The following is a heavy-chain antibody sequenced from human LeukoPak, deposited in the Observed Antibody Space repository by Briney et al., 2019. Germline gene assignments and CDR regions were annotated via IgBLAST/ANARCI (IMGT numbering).Heavy chain of an antibody. Sequence: SETLSLTCTVSGGSISSGDYYWSWIRQHPGKGLEWIGYIHYSGSTYYNPSLKSRVTTSVDTSKKQFFLKLSSVTAADTAVYYCARVGVAAKSSRYFDYWGQGTLVTVSS. CDR1: GGSISSGDYY. D-gene: IGHD2-15*01. V-gene: IGHV4-31*03. CDR3: ARVGVAAKSSRYFDY. J-gene: IGHJ4*02. CDR2: IHYSGST.